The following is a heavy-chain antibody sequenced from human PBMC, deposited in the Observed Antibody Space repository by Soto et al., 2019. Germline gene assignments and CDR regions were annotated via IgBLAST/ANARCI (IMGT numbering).Heavy chain of an antibody. CDR3: ARVRYCSSTSCSRFGMDV. Sequence: PGGSLRLSCAASGFTFSSYSMNWVRQAPGKGLEWVSSISSSGSYIYYADSVKGRFTISRDNAKNSLYLQMNSLRAEDTAVYYCARVRYCSSTSCSRFGMDVWGQGTTVTVSS. D-gene: IGHD2-2*01. V-gene: IGHV3-21*01. CDR2: ISSSGSYI. J-gene: IGHJ6*02. CDR1: GFTFSSYS.